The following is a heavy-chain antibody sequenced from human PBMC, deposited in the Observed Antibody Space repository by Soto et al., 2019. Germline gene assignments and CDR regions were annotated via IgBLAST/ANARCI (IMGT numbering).Heavy chain of an antibody. J-gene: IGHJ4*02. V-gene: IGHV3-23*01. CDR2: ISGSGGST. CDR1: GFTFSSYA. D-gene: IGHD6-19*01. Sequence: EVQLLESGGGLVQPGGSLRLSCAASGFTFSSYAMSWVRQAPGKGLEWVSAISGSGGSTYYADSVKGRFIISRDNSKNTLYLQMNSLRAEDTAVYYCAKDSLGKQWLVPYFDYWGQGTLVTVSS. CDR3: AKDSLGKQWLVPYFDY.